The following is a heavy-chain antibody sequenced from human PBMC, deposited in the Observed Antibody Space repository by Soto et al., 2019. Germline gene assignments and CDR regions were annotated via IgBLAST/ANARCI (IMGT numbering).Heavy chain of an antibody. V-gene: IGHV3-23*01. CDR3: AKDRTITDYDFWSGYYFDY. J-gene: IGHJ4*02. CDR1: GFTFSSYA. CDR2: ISGSGGST. D-gene: IGHD3-3*01. Sequence: PGGSLRLSCTASGFTFSSYAMSWVRQAPGKGLEWVSAISGSGGSTYYADSVKGRFTISRDNSKNTLYLQMNSLRAEDTAVYYCAKDRTITDYDFWSGYYFDYWGQGTLVTVSS.